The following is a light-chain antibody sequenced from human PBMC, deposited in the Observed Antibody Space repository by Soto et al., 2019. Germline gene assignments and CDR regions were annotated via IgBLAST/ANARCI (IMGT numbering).Light chain of an antibody. Sequence: DIQMTQSPSSLSASVGDRVTITCRASQGISNFLAWYQQKPGKVPKLLISAASTLQSGVPSRFSRSGSGTDFTLTITSLQPEDGATYYCQKYSSVITFGQGTRLEIK. J-gene: IGKJ5*01. CDR1: QGISNF. V-gene: IGKV1-27*01. CDR2: AAS. CDR3: QKYSSVIT.